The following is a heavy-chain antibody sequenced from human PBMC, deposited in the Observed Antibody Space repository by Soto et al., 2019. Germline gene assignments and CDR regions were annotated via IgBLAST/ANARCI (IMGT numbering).Heavy chain of an antibody. CDR2: MSYDGINE. CDR1: GFTFSSYA. V-gene: IGHV3-30-3*01. J-gene: IGHJ4*02. CDR3: ARDGLWELLAYSDY. D-gene: IGHD1-26*01. Sequence: QVQLVESGGGVVQPGRSLRLSCAASGFTFSSYAIHWVRQAPGKGLEWVAVMSYDGINEYYADSVKGRFTTYRDNSKNTVYLQMNSLTAEDTAVYYCARDGLWELLAYSDYWGQGTLVSVSS.